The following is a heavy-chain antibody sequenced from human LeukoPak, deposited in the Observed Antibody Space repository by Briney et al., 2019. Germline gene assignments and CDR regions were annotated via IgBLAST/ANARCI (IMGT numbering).Heavy chain of an antibody. Sequence: GTSLGLSCTASGPSFSRHGMHWVRQAPGKGLEWLALIWFDGRETYYADSVKGRFTISRDNSRNTAHLQMDSLRVDDTAVYYCARLRGGDGYKGGSLDSWGQGTLVTVSS. CDR2: IWFDGRET. D-gene: IGHD5-24*01. CDR3: ARLRGGDGYKGGSLDS. J-gene: IGHJ4*02. V-gene: IGHV3-33*01. CDR1: GPSFSRHG.